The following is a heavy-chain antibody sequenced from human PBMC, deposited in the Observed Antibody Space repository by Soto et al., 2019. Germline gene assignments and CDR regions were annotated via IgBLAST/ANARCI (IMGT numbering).Heavy chain of an antibody. Sequence: EVQLLESGGGLVQPGGSLRLSCAASGFIFTSHAMSWVGQAPGKGLEWVSAISNSGGTTYYADPVKGRLTISRDNSKTTVQLQMNSLSAEDTAVYFCANDRVLTGGPPDIDCWGQGTLVTVPS. CDR2: ISNSGGTT. J-gene: IGHJ4*02. CDR1: GFIFTSHA. D-gene: IGHD7-27*01. CDR3: ANDRVLTGGPPDIDC. V-gene: IGHV3-23*01.